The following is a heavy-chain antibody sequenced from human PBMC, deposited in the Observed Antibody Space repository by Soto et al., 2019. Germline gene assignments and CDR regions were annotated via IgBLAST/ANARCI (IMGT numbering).Heavy chain of an antibody. CDR2: IYYSGST. CDR3: ATTDKYSRCVCFSGRTAEYFHQ. Sequence: PSETLSLTCTVSGGCISSRSYYWRWIRQPPGKGLEWIGSIYYSGSTYYNPSLKSRVTISVDTSKNQFSLKLSSVTAADTAVYYCATTDKYSRCVCFSGRTAEYFHQFGPGTRVT. D-gene: IGHD6-25*01. CDR1: GGCISSRSYY. J-gene: IGHJ1*01. V-gene: IGHV4-39*01.